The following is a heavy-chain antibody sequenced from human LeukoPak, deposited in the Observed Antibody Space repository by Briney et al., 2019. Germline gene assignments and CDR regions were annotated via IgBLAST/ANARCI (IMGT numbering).Heavy chain of an antibody. D-gene: IGHD6-13*01. Sequence: HGESLKISCKGSGYSFTNYWISWVRQMPGKGLEWMGIIYPGDSDTRYSPSFQGQVTISADKSISTAYLQWSSLKASDTAMYYCARAEGIAAAGTTFFDYWGQGTLVTVSS. CDR2: IYPGDSDT. CDR3: ARAEGIAAAGTTFFDY. J-gene: IGHJ4*02. CDR1: GYSFTNYW. V-gene: IGHV5-51*01.